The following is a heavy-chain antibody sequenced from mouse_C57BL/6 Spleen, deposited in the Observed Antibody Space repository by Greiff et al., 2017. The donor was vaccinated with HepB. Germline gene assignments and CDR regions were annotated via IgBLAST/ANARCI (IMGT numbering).Heavy chain of an antibody. J-gene: IGHJ2*01. Sequence: EVKVVESGGDLVKPGGSLKLSCAASGFTFSSYGMSWVRQTPDKRLEWVATISSGGSYTYYPDSVKGRFTISRDNAKNTLYLQMSSLKSEDTAMYYCARHDWLDYWGQGTTLTVSS. CDR3: ARHDWLDY. CDR1: GFTFSSYG. CDR2: ISSGGSYT. V-gene: IGHV5-6*01. D-gene: IGHD2-13*01.